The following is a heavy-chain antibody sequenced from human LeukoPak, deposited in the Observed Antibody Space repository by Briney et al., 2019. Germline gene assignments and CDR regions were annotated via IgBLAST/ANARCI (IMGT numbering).Heavy chain of an antibody. Sequence: GGSLRLSCAASGFTFDDYAMHWVRQAPGKGLEWVSGISWNSGSIGYADSVEGRFTISRDNAKNSLYLQMNSLRAEDTALYYCAKDFYSYGYEPYYFDYWDQGTLVTVSS. J-gene: IGHJ4*02. CDR2: ISWNSGSI. CDR3: AKDFYSYGYEPYYFDY. V-gene: IGHV3-9*01. D-gene: IGHD5-18*01. CDR1: GFTFDDYA.